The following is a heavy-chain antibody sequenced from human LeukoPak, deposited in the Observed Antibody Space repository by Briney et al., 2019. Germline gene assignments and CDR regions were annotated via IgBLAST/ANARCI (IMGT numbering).Heavy chain of an antibody. Sequence: QPGGSLRLSCAASGFDLSTYEMSWVRQAPGKGLEWVSAISGSGGSTYYADSVKGRFTISRDNSKNTLYLQMNSLRAEDTAVYYCAKEGLVRSHYMDVWGKGTTVTVSS. CDR2: ISGSGGST. D-gene: IGHD3/OR15-3a*01. V-gene: IGHV3-23*01. J-gene: IGHJ6*03. CDR1: GFDLSTYE. CDR3: AKEGLVRSHYMDV.